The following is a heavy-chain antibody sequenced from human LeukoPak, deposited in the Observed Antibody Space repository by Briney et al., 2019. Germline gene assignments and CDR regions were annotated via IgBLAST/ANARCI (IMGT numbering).Heavy chain of an antibody. V-gene: IGHV4-30-2*01. CDR3: ARVTMVYWYFDL. J-gene: IGHJ2*01. Sequence: SQTLSLTCTVSGGSISSGGYYWSWIRQPPGKGLEWIGYIYQSGSTYYNPSLKSRVTISVDRSKSQFSLKLSSVTAADTAVYYCARVTMVYWYFDLWGRGTLVTVSS. CDR1: GGSISSGGYY. CDR2: IYQSGST. D-gene: IGHD3-10*01.